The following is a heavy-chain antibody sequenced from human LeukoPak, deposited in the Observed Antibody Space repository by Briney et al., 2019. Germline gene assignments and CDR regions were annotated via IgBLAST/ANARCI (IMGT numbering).Heavy chain of an antibody. CDR3: AKDGDKWIQLWSKQEYFDL. Sequence: PGGSLRLSCAASGFTFSSCGMHWVRQAPGKGLEWVSAISGSGGSTYYADSVKGRFTISRDNSKNTLYLQMNSLRAEDTAVYYCAKDGDKWIQLWSKQEYFDLWGRGTLVTVSS. CDR1: GFTFSSCG. CDR2: ISGSGGST. J-gene: IGHJ2*01. D-gene: IGHD5-18*01. V-gene: IGHV3-23*01.